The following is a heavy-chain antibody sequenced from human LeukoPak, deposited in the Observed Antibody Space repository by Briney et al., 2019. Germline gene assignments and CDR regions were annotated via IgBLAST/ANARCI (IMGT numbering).Heavy chain of an antibody. D-gene: IGHD2-2*01. CDR3: ARHKRAAMSAFDY. CDR2: IYYSGST. Sequence: SETLSLTCTVSGGSISSRSYYWGWIRQPPGKGLEWIGSIYYSGSTYYNPSLKSRVTISVDTSKNQFSLKLSSVTAAETAVYYCARHKRAAMSAFDYWGQGTLVTVSS. CDR1: GGSISSRSYY. J-gene: IGHJ4*02. V-gene: IGHV4-39*01.